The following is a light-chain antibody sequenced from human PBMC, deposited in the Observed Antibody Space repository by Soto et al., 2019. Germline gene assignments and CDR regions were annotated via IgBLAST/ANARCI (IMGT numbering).Light chain of an antibody. J-gene: IGKJ1*01. CDR1: QSVSSSY. Sequence: EIVLTQSPGTLSLSPGERATLSCRASQSVSSSYLAWYQQKPGQAPRLLIYGASSRATGIPDRFSGSGSGTDFNLTIRRLEPEDFAVYYCQQYGRTFGQGTKVEI. CDR2: GAS. CDR3: QQYGRT. V-gene: IGKV3-20*01.